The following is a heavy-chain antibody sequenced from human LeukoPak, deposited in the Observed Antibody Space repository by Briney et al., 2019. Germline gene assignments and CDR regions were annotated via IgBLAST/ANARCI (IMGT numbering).Heavy chain of an antibody. CDR1: GFTFSGYS. D-gene: IGHD3-22*01. J-gene: IGHJ4*02. V-gene: IGHV3-48*04. CDR2: ISFSVNTK. Sequence: GGSLRLSCAASGFTFSGYSMNWVRQAPGKGLEWVSYISFSVNTKYYGDSVKGRFTISRDNAKNSLYLHMDSLRAEDTAVYYCARAGSPFDYDSSDFDYWGQGTLVTVSS. CDR3: ARAGSPFDYDSSDFDY.